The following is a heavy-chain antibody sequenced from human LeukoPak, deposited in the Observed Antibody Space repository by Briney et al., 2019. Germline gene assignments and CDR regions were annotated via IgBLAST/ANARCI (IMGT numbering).Heavy chain of an antibody. CDR1: GYTFTGYY. CDR3: ARGRGYCSGGSCLNAFDI. J-gene: IGHJ3*02. Sequence: GASVKVSCKASGYTFTGYYMHWVRQAPGQGLEWMGWINPNSGGTNYAQKFQGRVTMARDTSISTAYMELSRLRSDDTALYYCARGRGYCSGGSCLNAFDIWGQGTMVTVS. D-gene: IGHD2-15*01. CDR2: INPNSGGT. V-gene: IGHV1-2*02.